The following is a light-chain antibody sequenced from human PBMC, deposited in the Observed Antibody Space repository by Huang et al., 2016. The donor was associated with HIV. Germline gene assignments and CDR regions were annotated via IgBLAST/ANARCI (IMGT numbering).Light chain of an antibody. CDR1: QDINNY. Sequence: DIQMTQSPSAMSASVGDRVNITCRANQDINNYLLWFQQKPGKVPKRLIYAASNLPIGVPSRFSGSGSGTEFTLTISNLQPEDFATYYCLQHLSYPPAFGQGTRLEIK. V-gene: IGKV1-17*03. CDR3: LQHLSYPPA. CDR2: AAS. J-gene: IGKJ5*01.